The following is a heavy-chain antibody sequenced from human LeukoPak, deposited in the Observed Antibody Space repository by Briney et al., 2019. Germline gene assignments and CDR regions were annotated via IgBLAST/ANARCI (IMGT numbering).Heavy chain of an antibody. J-gene: IGHJ6*03. CDR3: ARDATTQVGYVYMVG. Sequence: AESLRLSCAASGFTFSDYEMNWVRQPPGKGLEWVSYISTSGSIIHYADSVEGRSTISRDNAKNSLYLQMNSLRAQDTGLYYCARDATTQVGYVYMVGWVKGTTVSISS. D-gene: IGHD5-18*01. V-gene: IGHV3-48*03. CDR2: ISTSGSII. CDR1: GFTFSDYE.